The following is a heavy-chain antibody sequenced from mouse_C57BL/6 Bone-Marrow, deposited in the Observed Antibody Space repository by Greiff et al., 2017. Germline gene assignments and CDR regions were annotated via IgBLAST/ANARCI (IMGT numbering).Heavy chain of an antibody. CDR3: AREGVYYGNFWYFDV. CDR1: GYTFTSYW. J-gene: IGHJ1*03. CDR2: IYPGSGST. Sequence: QVQLQQPGAELVKPGASVKMSCKASGYTFTSYWITWVKQRPGQGLEWIGDIYPGSGSTNYNEKFKSKATLTVDTSSSTAYMQLSSLTSEDSAVYDGAREGVYYGNFWYFDVWGTGTTVTVSS. V-gene: IGHV1-55*01. D-gene: IGHD2-1*01.